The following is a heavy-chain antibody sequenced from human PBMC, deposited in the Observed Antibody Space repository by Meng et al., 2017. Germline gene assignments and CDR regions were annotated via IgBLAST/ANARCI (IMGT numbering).Heavy chain of an antibody. CDR3: ARGPNRWTGFDY. V-gene: IGHV1-8*01. Sequence: QVQLVQSGAEAKKPGASVTVSCKASGYTFTSYDINWVRQATGQGLEWMGWMNPNSGNTGYAQKFQGRVTMTRNTSISTAYMELSSLRSEDTAVYYCARGPNRWTGFDYWGQGTLVTVSS. D-gene: IGHD3/OR15-3a*01. J-gene: IGHJ4*02. CDR2: MNPNSGNT. CDR1: GYTFTSYD.